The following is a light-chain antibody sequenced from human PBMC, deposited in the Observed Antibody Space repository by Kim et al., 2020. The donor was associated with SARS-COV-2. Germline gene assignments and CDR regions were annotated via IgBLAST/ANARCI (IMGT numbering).Light chain of an antibody. V-gene: IGKV3-20*01. CDR2: GAS. J-gene: IGKJ5*01. Sequence: EIVLTQSPGTLSLSPGERATLSCRASQSITSNYLAWYQQKPGQAPSLLIYGASTRATGIPDKFSGSGSGTDFTLTISRLEPEDFEVYYCQQYDNSPITFGQGTRLEI. CDR3: QQYDNSPIT. CDR1: QSITSNY.